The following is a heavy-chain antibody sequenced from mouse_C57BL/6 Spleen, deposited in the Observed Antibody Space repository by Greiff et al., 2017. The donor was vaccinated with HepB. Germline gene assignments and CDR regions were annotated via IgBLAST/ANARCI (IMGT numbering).Heavy chain of an antibody. CDR1: GFNIKDDY. V-gene: IGHV14-4*01. CDR3: TFITTVVEAY. Sequence: DVKLQESGAELVRPGASVKLSCTASGFNIKDDYMHWVKQRPEQGLEWIGWIDPENGDTEYASKFQGKATITADTSSNTAYLQLSSLTSEDTAVYYCTFITTVVEAYWGQGTLVTVSA. J-gene: IGHJ3*01. D-gene: IGHD1-1*01. CDR2: IDPENGDT.